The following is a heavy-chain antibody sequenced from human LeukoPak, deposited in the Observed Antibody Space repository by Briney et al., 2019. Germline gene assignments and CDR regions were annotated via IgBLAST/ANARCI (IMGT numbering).Heavy chain of an antibody. CDR2: ISYNGGSA. Sequence: GGSLRLSCVASGFTFSNYAVNWVRQAPGKGLEWVSCISYNGGSAHYADSVKGRFTVSRDNSKNTLYLQMNSLRAEDTAVYYCAKAPSPIFGVVPYYYMDVWGKGATVTVCS. J-gene: IGHJ6*03. V-gene: IGHV3-23*01. CDR3: AKAPSPIFGVVPYYYMDV. D-gene: IGHD3-3*01. CDR1: GFTFSNYA.